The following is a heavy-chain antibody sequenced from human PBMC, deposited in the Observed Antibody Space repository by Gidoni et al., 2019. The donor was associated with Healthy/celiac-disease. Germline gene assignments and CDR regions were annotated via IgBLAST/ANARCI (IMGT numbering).Heavy chain of an antibody. CDR1: GLTFSSYS. CDR3: ARAGEYSSGWYEGYYFDY. V-gene: IGHV3-21*01. D-gene: IGHD6-19*01. J-gene: IGHJ4*02. Sequence: EVQLVESGGGLVKPGGSLRLSCAASGLTFSSYSLNGVRQAPGKGLEWVSSISSSSSYKYYADSVKGRFTISRDNAKNSLYLQMNSLRAEDTAVYYCARAGEYSSGWYEGYYFDYWGQGTLVTVSS. CDR2: ISSSSSYK.